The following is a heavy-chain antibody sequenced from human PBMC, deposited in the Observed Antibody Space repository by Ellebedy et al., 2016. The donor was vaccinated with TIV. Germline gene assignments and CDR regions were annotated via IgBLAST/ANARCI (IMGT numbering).Heavy chain of an antibody. J-gene: IGHJ4*02. Sequence: GESLKISCAASGFTFSDYAMSWVRQAPGKGLEWVASIKQEGYDQSYVDSVEGRFTISRDNAKSSLYLQMTSLRAEDTAVYYCARDQGWTGGATTRFDYWGQGTLVTVSS. V-gene: IGHV3-7*01. CDR1: GFTFSDYA. CDR3: ARDQGWTGGATTRFDY. CDR2: IKQEGYDQ. D-gene: IGHD1-1*01.